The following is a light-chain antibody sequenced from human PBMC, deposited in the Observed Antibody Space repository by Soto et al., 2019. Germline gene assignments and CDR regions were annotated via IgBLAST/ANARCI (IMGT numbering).Light chain of an antibody. CDR1: QDISNH. V-gene: IGKV1-33*01. J-gene: IGKJ3*01. Sequence: DIQLTQSPSSLSASVGDRVTITCQASQDISNHLNWYQQKPGKAPNLQIYDASDLETGVPSRFSGGGSGTFFSFTINRLQPEDIATDYCQKHGGVPLFGPGTKVEIK. CDR2: DAS. CDR3: QKHGGVPL.